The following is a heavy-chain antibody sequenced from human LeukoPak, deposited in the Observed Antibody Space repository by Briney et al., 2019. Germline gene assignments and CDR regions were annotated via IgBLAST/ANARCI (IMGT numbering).Heavy chain of an antibody. J-gene: IGHJ4*02. CDR2: ISGSGGST. D-gene: IGHD6-19*01. V-gene: IGHV3-23*01. CDR3: AKAFFPLVAGYLTYYFDY. Sequence: GGSLRLSCAASGFTLSSYAMSWVRQAPGKGLEWVSAISGSGGSTYYADSVKGRFTISRDNSKNTLYLQMNSLRAEDTAVYYSAKAFFPLVAGYLTYYFDYWGQGTLVTVSS. CDR1: GFTLSSYA.